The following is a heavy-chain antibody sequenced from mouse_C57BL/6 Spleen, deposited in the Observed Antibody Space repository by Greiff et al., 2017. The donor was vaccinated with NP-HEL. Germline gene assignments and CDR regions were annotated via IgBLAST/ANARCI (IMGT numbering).Heavy chain of an antibody. Sequence: VQLQQPGAELVKPGASVKLSCKASGYTFTSYWMQWVKQRPGQGLEWIGEIDPSDSYTNYNQKFKGKATLTVDTSSSTAYMQLSSLTSEDSAVYYCARCEDDGYFWGQGTTLTVSS. CDR3: ARCEDDGYF. V-gene: IGHV1-50*01. CDR2: IDPSDSYT. J-gene: IGHJ2*01. CDR1: GYTFTSYW. D-gene: IGHD2-3*01.